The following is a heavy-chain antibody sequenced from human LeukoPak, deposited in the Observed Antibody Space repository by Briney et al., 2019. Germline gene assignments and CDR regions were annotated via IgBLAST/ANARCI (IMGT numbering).Heavy chain of an antibody. Sequence: ASVKVSCKTSGYAFTTYGLSWVRQAPGQGLEWMGWISPYNGNTNYAQKLRGRVTMTTDTSTSTAYMELRSLRSDDTAVYYCARDRAVGGYYVNYFDHRGQGTLVTVSA. V-gene: IGHV1-18*01. CDR1: GYAFTTYG. D-gene: IGHD3-3*01. CDR2: ISPYNGNT. J-gene: IGHJ4*02. CDR3: ARDRAVGGYYVNYFDH.